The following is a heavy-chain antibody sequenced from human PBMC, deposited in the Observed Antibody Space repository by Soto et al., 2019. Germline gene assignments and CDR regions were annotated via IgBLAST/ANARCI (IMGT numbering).Heavy chain of an antibody. D-gene: IGHD6-19*01. Sequence: PGGSLRLSCAASGFTFSSYEMNWVRQAPGKGLEWVSYTSSSGSTIYYADSVKGRFTISRDNSKNTLYLQMNSLRAEDTAVYYCARDDIPGRAVAIYGMDVWGQGTTVTVSS. J-gene: IGHJ6*02. CDR3: ARDDIPGRAVAIYGMDV. CDR1: GFTFSSYE. V-gene: IGHV3-48*03. CDR2: TSSSGSTI.